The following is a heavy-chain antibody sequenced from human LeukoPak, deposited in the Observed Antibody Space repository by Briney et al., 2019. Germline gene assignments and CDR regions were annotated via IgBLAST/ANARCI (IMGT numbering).Heavy chain of an antibody. J-gene: IGHJ4*02. Sequence: GGSLRLSCAASGFTFSSYSMNWVRQAPGKGLEWVSAISGSGGSTYYADSVKGRFTISRDNSKNTLYLQMNSLRAEDTAVYYCAKGGYCTNGGCRYYFDYWGQGTLVTVSS. D-gene: IGHD2-8*01. V-gene: IGHV3-23*01. CDR1: GFTFSSYS. CDR2: ISGSGGST. CDR3: AKGGYCTNGGCRYYFDY.